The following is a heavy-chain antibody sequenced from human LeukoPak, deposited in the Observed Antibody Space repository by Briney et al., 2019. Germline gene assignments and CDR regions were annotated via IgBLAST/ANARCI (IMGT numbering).Heavy chain of an antibody. Sequence: SETLSLTCTVSGGSISSYYWSWIRQPPGKGLEWIGYIYYSGSTNYNPSLKSRATISVDTSKNQFSLKLSSVTAADTAVYYCARRVGYSYGLNWFDPWGQGTLVTVSS. D-gene: IGHD5-18*01. CDR1: GGSISSYY. V-gene: IGHV4-59*08. CDR2: IYYSGST. J-gene: IGHJ5*02. CDR3: ARRVGYSYGLNWFDP.